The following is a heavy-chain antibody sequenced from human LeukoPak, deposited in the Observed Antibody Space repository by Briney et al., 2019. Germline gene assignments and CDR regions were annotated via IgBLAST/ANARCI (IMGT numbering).Heavy chain of an antibody. J-gene: IGHJ6*03. V-gene: IGHV3-23*01. CDR3: AKDGPGYCSGGSCYFSLGYYYYMDV. D-gene: IGHD2-15*01. Sequence: GGSLRLSCTASGFTFSTFSMSWVRQAPGKGLEWVSAINDDTPYCADSVKGRFTVSRDNSKNTLYLQLNSLRAEDTAVYYCAKDGPGYCSGGSCYFSLGYYYYMDVWGKGTTVTISS. CDR1: GFTFSTFS. CDR2: INDDTP.